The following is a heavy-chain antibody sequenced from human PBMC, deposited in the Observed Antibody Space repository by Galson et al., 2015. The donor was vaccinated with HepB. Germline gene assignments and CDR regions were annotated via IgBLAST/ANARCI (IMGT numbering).Heavy chain of an antibody. CDR1: GFTFTSSA. CDR3: AAANWVGGYSDY. D-gene: IGHD3-10*01. J-gene: IGHJ4*02. V-gene: IGHV1-58*02. Sequence: SVKVSCKASGFTFTSSAIQWVRQARGQRLEWIGWIVVGSGNANYAQKFQARVTITRDMSTSTAYMELSSLRSEDTAVYYCAAANWVGGYSDYWGQGTLVPVSS. CDR2: IVVGSGNA.